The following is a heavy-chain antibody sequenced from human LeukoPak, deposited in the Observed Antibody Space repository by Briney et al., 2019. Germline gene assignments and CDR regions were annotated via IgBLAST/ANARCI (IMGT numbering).Heavy chain of an antibody. CDR2: INHSGST. Sequence: SETLSLTCTVSGNSISSGDNYWSWIRQPAGKGLEWIGEINHSGSTNYNPSLKSRVTISVDTSKNQFSLKLSSVTAADTAVYYCVRGPRYWGQGTLVTVSS. CDR1: GNSISSGDNY. V-gene: IGHV4-61*10. CDR3: VRGPRY. J-gene: IGHJ4*02.